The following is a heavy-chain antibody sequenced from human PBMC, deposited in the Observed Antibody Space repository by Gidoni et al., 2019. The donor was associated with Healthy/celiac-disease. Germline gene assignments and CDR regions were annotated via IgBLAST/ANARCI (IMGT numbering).Heavy chain of an antibody. J-gene: IGHJ3*02. D-gene: IGHD3-22*01. V-gene: IGHV5-51*01. CDR2: IYPGDSDT. CDR1: GYSFPSYW. CDR3: ATCLGSGYYYVADAFDI. Sequence: EVQLVQSGAEVKKPGESLKISCTGSGYSFPSYWIGWVRQMPGKGLEWMGIIYPGDSDTRYSPSFQGQVTISADKSISTAYLQWSSLKASDTAMYYCATCLGSGYYYVADAFDIWGQGTMVTVSS.